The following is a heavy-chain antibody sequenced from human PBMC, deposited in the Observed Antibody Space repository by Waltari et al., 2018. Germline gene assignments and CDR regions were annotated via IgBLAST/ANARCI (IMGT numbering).Heavy chain of an antibody. V-gene: IGHV1-2*02. J-gene: IGHJ4*02. CDR3: ARDPDFSNYVDYFDS. CDR2: INPNSGGT. D-gene: IGHD4-4*01. Sequence: QVQLVQSGPEVKKPGASVKVSCKASGNNFNNYHMHWVRQAPGQGLEWMGWINPNSGGTKFAQKFQGRVTMTRDTSINTAYMELRGLRSDDTAVYYCARDPDFSNYVDYFDSWGQGTLVTVTS. CDR1: GNNFNNYH.